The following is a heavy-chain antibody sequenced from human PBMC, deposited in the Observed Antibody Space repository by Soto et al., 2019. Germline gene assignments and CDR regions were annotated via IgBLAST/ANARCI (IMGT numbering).Heavy chain of an antibody. D-gene: IGHD2-15*01. V-gene: IGHV3-33*01. Sequence: QVQLVESGGGVVQPGRSLRLSCAASGFTFSSYGMHWVRQAPGKGLEWVAVIWYDGSNKYYADSVKGRFTMSRDNSKNTLYLQMNSLRAEDTAVYYWARVETVVAAGRGAFDIWGQGTMVTVSS. CDR2: IWYDGSNK. CDR3: ARVETVVAAGRGAFDI. J-gene: IGHJ3*02. CDR1: GFTFSSYG.